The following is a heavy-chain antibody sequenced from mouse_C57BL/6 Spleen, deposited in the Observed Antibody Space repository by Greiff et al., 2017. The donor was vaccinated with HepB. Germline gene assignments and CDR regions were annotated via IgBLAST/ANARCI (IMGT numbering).Heavy chain of an antibody. CDR3: ARRTGTGAY. CDR1: GYAFTTYL. CDR2: INPGSGGT. Sequence: QVHVKQSGAELVRPGTSVKVSCKASGYAFTTYLIEWVKQRPGQGLEWIGVINPGSGGTNYNEKFKGKATLTADKSSSTAYMQLSSLTSEDSAVYFCARRTGTGAYWGQGTLVTVSA. D-gene: IGHD4-1*01. V-gene: IGHV1-54*01. J-gene: IGHJ3*01.